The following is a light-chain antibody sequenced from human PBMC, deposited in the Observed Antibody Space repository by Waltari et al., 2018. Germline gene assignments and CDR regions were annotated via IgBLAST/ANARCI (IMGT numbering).Light chain of an antibody. CDR3: YSYTTSGIYV. Sequence: QSALTQPPSVSGSPVQSVTISCAGTHSDVGFYNRVSWYQQSPGTAPKLIVYQVSNRPSGVPDRFSGSKSGSTASLTISGLQAEDEADYYCYSYTTSGIYVFGTGTKVSVL. CDR1: HSDVGFYNR. J-gene: IGLJ1*01. V-gene: IGLV2-18*02. CDR2: QVS.